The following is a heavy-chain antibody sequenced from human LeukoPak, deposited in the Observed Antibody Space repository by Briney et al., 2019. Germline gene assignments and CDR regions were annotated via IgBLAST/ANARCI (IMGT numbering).Heavy chain of an antibody. V-gene: IGHV1-58*02. J-gene: IGHJ4*02. Sequence: SVKVSCKASGFTFSTTAMQWVRQARGQRLEWIGWIAFGSGKTKYAQKFQERVTITRDMSTSTAYMELSSLRSEDTAVYYCTMLGDYWGQGTPVTVSS. CDR1: GFTFSTTA. D-gene: IGHD3-10*02. CDR2: IAFGSGKT. CDR3: TMLGDY.